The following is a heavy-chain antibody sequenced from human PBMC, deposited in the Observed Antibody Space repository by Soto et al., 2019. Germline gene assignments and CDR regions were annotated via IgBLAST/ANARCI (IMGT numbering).Heavy chain of an antibody. V-gene: IGHV3-15*01. D-gene: IGHD2-2*01. Sequence: GGSLRLSCAASGFTFSNAWMSWVRQGPGKWLEWLGRIRSKTDGGTTDYAAPVKGRFTISRDDSKNTLFLQMNSLKTEDTAVYYCIREVDCSSVSCSNNWFDPWGQGXLVTVSS. CDR3: IREVDCSSVSCSNNWFDP. J-gene: IGHJ5*02. CDR2: IRSKTDGGTT. CDR1: GFTFSNAW.